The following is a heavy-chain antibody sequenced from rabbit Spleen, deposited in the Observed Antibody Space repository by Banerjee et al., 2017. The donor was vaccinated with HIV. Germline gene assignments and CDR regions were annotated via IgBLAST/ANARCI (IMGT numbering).Heavy chain of an antibody. V-gene: IGHV1S45*01. D-gene: IGHD1-1*01. Sequence: QEQLVESGGGLVKPEGSLKLSCTGSGFSFSNKAAMCWVRQAPGKGLEWIGFIYTGNGKNYYASWAKGRFTISKTSSTTVTLQMTSLTAADTATYFCAKDLAAVIGWNFNLWGPGTLVTVS. J-gene: IGHJ4*01. CDR1: GFSFSNKAA. CDR2: IYTGNGKN. CDR3: AKDLAAVIGWNFNL.